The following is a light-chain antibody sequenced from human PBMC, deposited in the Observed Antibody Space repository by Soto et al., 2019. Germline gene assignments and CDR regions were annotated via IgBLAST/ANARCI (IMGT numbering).Light chain of an antibody. J-gene: IGKJ1*01. CDR3: QYCGAPPRA. Sequence: EIALTQSPGTLSVSPGERATLSCRASQTIGGNYLAWYQQKPGQAPRLLIYGASKRTTGIPDRFSGSGSGTDFTLTISRLEPEDFAMYYCQYCGAPPRAFGQGTKVEV. CDR2: GAS. V-gene: IGKV3-20*01. CDR1: QTIGGNY.